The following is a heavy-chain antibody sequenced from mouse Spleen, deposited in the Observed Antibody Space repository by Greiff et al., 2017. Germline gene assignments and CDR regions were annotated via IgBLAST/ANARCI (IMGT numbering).Heavy chain of an antibody. CDR2: ISGGGSYT. Sequence: DVKLVESGGGLVKPGGSLKLSCAASGFTFSSYGMSWVRQTPEKRLEWVATISGGGSYTYYPDSVKGRFTISRDNAKNNLYLQMSSLRSEDTALYYCARHYDRLDYWGQGTTLTVSS. V-gene: IGHV5-9-2*01. CDR3: ARHYDRLDY. CDR1: GFTFSSYG. D-gene: IGHD2-3*01. J-gene: IGHJ2*01.